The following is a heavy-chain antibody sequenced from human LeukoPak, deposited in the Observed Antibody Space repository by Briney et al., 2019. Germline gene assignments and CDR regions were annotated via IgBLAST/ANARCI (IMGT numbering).Heavy chain of an antibody. V-gene: IGHV4-39*01. CDR3: ARLTYVSGGLLGMLDY. Sequence: SETLSLTCTVSGGSISSSSYYWGWLRHPPGKGLEWIGSISYSGSTYYNPSLKSRVTISVDTSQRQISLNKSAVTTADTAVYYGARLTYVSGGLLGMLDYWGQGTLVTVSS. J-gene: IGHJ4*02. CDR2: ISYSGST. CDR1: GGSISSSSYY. D-gene: IGHD3-10*01.